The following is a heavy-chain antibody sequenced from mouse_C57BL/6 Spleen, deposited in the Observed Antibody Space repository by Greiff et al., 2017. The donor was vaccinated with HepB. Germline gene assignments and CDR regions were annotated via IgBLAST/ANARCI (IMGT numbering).Heavy chain of an antibody. Sequence: VQLQQSGPELVKPGASVKISCKASGYAFSSSWMNWVKQRPGKGLEWIGRIYPGDGDTNYNGKFKGKATLTADKSSSTAYMQLSSLTSEDSAVYFCARSGDSSGIFDYWGQGTTLTVSS. J-gene: IGHJ2*01. CDR3: ARSGDSSGIFDY. CDR1: GYAFSSSW. D-gene: IGHD3-2*02. V-gene: IGHV1-82*01. CDR2: IYPGDGDT.